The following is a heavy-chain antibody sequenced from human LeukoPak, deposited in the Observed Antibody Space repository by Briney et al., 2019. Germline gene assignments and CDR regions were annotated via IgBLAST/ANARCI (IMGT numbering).Heavy chain of an antibody. CDR1: GGSISSSSYY. V-gene: IGHV4-39*01. CDR2: IYYNGST. CDR3: ARHEDFIAAAGYFDY. J-gene: IGHJ4*02. Sequence: PSETLSLTCTVSGGSISSSSYYWGWIRQPPGKGLEWIGSIYYNGSTYYNPSLKSRVTISVDTSKNQFSLKLSSVTAADTAVYYCARHEDFIAAAGYFDYWGQGTLVTVSS. D-gene: IGHD6-13*01.